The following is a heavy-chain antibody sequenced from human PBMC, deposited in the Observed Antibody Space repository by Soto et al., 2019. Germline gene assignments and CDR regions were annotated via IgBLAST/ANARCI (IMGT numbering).Heavy chain of an antibody. V-gene: IGHV3-23*01. CDR2: ISGSGGST. Sequence: EVQLLESGGGLVQPGGSLRLSCAASGYTFSSYAMSWVRQAPGKGLEWVSGISGSGGSTYYADSVKGRFTISRDNSKNTLNLQMNSLRAEDTAIYYCAKGSTYDNVGNWGQGTLVTISS. J-gene: IGHJ1*01. CDR3: AKGSTYDNVGN. CDR1: GYTFSSYA. D-gene: IGHD3-16*01.